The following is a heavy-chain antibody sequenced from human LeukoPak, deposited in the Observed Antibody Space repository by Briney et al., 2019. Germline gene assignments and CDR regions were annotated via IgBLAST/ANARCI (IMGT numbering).Heavy chain of an antibody. CDR3: VRAHHPGGWFDP. CDR1: RFTFSSSW. D-gene: IGHD3-10*01. Sequence: GGSLRLSCAASRFTFSSSWMTWVRQAPGKGLEWVASINQDGGEIHYVDSVKGRFTISRDNAKNSLYLQMNSLTAEDTAVHYCVRAHHPGGWFDPWGQGTLVTVSS. CDR2: INQDGGEI. J-gene: IGHJ5*02. V-gene: IGHV3-7*04.